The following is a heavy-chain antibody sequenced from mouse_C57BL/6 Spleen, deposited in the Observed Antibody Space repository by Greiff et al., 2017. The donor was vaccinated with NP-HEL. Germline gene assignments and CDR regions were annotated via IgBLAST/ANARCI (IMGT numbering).Heavy chain of an antibody. D-gene: IGHD2-5*01. V-gene: IGHV1-69*01. CDR3: ARSRSNYYFDY. J-gene: IGHJ2*01. CDR2: IDPSDSYT. Sequence: QVQLQQPGAELVMPGASVKLSCKASGYTFTSYWMHWVKQRPGQGLEWIGEIDPSDSYTNYNQKFKGKSTLTVDKSSSTAYMQLSSLTSEDSAVYYCARSRSNYYFDYWGQGTTLTVSS. CDR1: GYTFTSYW.